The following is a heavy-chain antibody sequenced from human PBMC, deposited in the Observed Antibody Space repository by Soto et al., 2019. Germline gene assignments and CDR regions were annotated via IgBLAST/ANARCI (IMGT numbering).Heavy chain of an antibody. V-gene: IGHV4-59*12. Sequence: SETLSLTCTFSGDSIRTLYYWSWVRHTPGKGLEWIGHIHHSGGTSYNPSLKSLVAISVDTSKNQFSLRLTSVTSADTAVYYCSSYNAASGSYFYSFWCQRSLVTVSA. CDR1: GDSIRTLYY. J-gene: IGHJ4*02. CDR3: SSYNAASGSYFYSF. CDR2: IHHSGGT. D-gene: IGHD2-15*01.